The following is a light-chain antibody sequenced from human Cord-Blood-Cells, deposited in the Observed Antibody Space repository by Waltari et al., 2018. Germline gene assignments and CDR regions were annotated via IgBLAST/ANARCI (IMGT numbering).Light chain of an antibody. V-gene: IGLV3-19*01. CDR1: SLRSYY. CDR3: NSRDSSGNHV. J-gene: IGLJ1*01. Sequence: SSALTQDPAVSVALGQTVRITCQGDSLRSYYASWYQQKPGQPPVLVIYGKNNRPSGIPDRFSGSSSGNTASLTITGAQAEDEADYYCNSRDSSGNHVFGTGTKVTVL. CDR2: GKN.